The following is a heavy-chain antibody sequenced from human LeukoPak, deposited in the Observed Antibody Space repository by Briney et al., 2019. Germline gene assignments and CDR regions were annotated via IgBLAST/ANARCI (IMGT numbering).Heavy chain of an antibody. CDR2: ISGSGDNT. V-gene: IGHV3-23*01. J-gene: IGHJ4*02. CDR3: AKGSYYDSSGSFYFDY. CDR1: GFTVSNNY. Sequence: GGSLRLSCVVSGFTVSNNYMSWVRQAPGKGLEWVSGISGSGDNTYYADSVKGRFTISRDNSKNTLYVQVNSLGTEDTAAYYCAKGSYYDSSGSFYFDYWGQGTLVTVSS. D-gene: IGHD3-22*01.